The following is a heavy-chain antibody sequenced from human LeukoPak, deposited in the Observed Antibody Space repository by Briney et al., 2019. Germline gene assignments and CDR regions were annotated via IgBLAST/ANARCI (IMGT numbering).Heavy chain of an antibody. CDR1: GYTFTSYD. J-gene: IGHJ6*03. CDR3: ARGFSLTTSLGYYYYYMDV. Sequence: ASVKVSCKASGYTFTSYDINWVRQATGQGLEWMGWMNPNSGNTGYAQKFQGRVTMTRNTSISTAYMELSSLRSEDTAVYYCARGFSLTTSLGYYYYYMDVWGKGTTVTVSS. D-gene: IGHD4-11*01. CDR2: MNPNSGNT. V-gene: IGHV1-8*01.